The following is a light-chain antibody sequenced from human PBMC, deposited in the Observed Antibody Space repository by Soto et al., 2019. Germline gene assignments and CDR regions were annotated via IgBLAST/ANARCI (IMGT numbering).Light chain of an antibody. Sequence: EIVLTQSPATLSLSPGERATLSFMASQSVSGYLAWYQQKPGQAPRLLIYDASSRATGIPARFSGTGSGTDFTPTIGSLEPEDFAVYYCQQRSNWPLTFGQGTRLEIK. CDR3: QQRSNWPLT. CDR1: QSVSGY. V-gene: IGKV3-11*01. J-gene: IGKJ5*01. CDR2: DAS.